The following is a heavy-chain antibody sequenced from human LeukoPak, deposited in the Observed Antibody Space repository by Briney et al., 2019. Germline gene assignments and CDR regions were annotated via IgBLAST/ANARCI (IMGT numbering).Heavy chain of an antibody. Sequence: SETLSLTCTVSGSSISSYYWSWIRQPPGKGLEWIGYIYYSGSTNYNPSLKSRVTISVDTSKNQFSLKLSSVTAADTAVYYCASAPSPARGYSYGRYYYYYMDVWGKGTTVTVSS. CDR2: IYYSGST. CDR3: ASAPSPARGYSYGRYYYYYMDV. CDR1: GSSISSYY. J-gene: IGHJ6*03. V-gene: IGHV4-59*01. D-gene: IGHD5-18*01.